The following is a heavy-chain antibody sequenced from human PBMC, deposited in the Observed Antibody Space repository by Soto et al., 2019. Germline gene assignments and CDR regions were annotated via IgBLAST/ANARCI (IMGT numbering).Heavy chain of an antibody. Sequence: GGSLRLSCAASGFTFSSYEMNWVRQAPGKGLEWVSYISSSGSTIYYADSVKGRFTISRDNAKNSLYLQMNSLRAEDTAVYYCARVRVCSWPYYYYGMDVWGQGTTVTVSS. J-gene: IGHJ6*02. CDR3: ARVRVCSWPYYYYGMDV. CDR2: ISSSGSTI. V-gene: IGHV3-48*03. CDR1: GFTFSSYE. D-gene: IGHD6-13*01.